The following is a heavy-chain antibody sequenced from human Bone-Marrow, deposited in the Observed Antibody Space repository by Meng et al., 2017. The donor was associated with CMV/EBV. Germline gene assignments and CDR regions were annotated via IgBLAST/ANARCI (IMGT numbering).Heavy chain of an antibody. D-gene: IGHD3-3*01. Sequence: SLKISCAASGFTFEDYAMHWVRQAPGKGLEWVSGISWNSGSIGYADSVKGRFTISRDNAKNSLYLQMNSLRAEDMALYYFAKDIGHDFPLTYRMDVWGQGTMVTVSS. CDR3: AKDIGHDFPLTYRMDV. CDR1: GFTFEDYA. J-gene: IGHJ6*02. V-gene: IGHV3-9*03. CDR2: ISWNSGSI.